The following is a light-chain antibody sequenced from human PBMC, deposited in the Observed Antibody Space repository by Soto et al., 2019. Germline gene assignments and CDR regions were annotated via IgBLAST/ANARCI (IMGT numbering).Light chain of an antibody. V-gene: IGLV1-40*01. CDR1: SSNIGAGYD. CDR3: QSYDSSLSGSVV. CDR2: ANS. J-gene: IGLJ2*01. Sequence: QSVLTQPPSVSGAPGQRVTISCTGSSSNIGAGYDVHWYQLLPGTAPKLLIFANSNRPSGVPDRFSGSKSGTSASLAITGLQAEDEADYYCQSYDSSLSGSVVFGGGTKLTVL.